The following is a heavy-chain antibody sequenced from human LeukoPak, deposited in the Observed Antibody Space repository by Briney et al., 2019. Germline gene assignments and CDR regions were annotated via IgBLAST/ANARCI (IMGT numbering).Heavy chain of an antibody. V-gene: IGHV3-48*03. J-gene: IGHJ5*02. Sequence: GGSLRLSCAASGFTLSSYEMNWVRQAPGKGLEWVSYISSSGSTIYYADSVKGRFTISRDNAKNSLYLQMNSLRAEDTAVYYCARDRYYYDSSGYYGPWGQGTLVTVSS. CDR1: GFTLSSYE. D-gene: IGHD3-22*01. CDR2: ISSSGSTI. CDR3: ARDRYYYDSSGYYGP.